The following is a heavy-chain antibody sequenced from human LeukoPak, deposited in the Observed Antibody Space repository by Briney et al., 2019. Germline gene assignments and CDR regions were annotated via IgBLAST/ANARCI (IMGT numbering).Heavy chain of an antibody. V-gene: IGHV4-39*01. CDR3: ARQGDFWSGYAPSFDY. Sequence: SETLSLTXTVSGGSISSSSYYWGWIRQPPGKGLEWIGSIYYSGSTYYNPSLKSRVTISVDTSKNQFSLKLSSVTAADTAVYYCARQGDFWSGYAPSFDYWGQGTLVTISS. D-gene: IGHD3-3*01. CDR2: IYYSGST. J-gene: IGHJ4*02. CDR1: GGSISSSSYY.